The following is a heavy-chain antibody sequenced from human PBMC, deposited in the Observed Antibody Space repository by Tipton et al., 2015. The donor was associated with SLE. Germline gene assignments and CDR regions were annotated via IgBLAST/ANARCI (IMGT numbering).Heavy chain of an antibody. CDR2: IYYSGST. V-gene: IGHV4-39*01. D-gene: IGHD4-23*01. J-gene: IGHJ4*02. CDR3: ARHTDYGGNSDSFDY. Sequence: TLSLTCTVSGGSISSSSYYWGWIRQPPGKGLEWIGSIYYSGSTYYNPILKSRATISLATSKNQFSLKLNSVTAADTAVSYSARHTDYGGNSDSFDYWGQGPLVTVSS. CDR1: GGSISSSSYY.